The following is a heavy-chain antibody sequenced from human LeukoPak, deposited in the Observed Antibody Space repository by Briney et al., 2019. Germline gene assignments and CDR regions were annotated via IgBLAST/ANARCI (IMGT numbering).Heavy chain of an antibody. Sequence: SETLSLTCIVPGGSISNYYWSWIRQPPGKGLEWIGYIYYSGSTNYNPSLKSRVTISVDTSKNQFSLKLSSVTAADTAVYYCAAGIAVAGPFDYWGQGTLVTVSS. V-gene: IGHV4-59*01. CDR2: IYYSGST. CDR1: GGSISNYY. J-gene: IGHJ4*02. CDR3: AAGIAVAGPFDY. D-gene: IGHD6-19*01.